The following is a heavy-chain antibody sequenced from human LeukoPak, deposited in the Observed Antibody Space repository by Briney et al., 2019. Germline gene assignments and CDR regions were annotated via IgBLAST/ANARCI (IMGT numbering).Heavy chain of an antibody. Sequence: PSETLSLTRTVSGGSISSYYWSWIRQPPGKGLEWIGYIYYSGSTNYNPSLKSRATISVDTSKNQFSLKLSSVTAADTAVYYCARSWGYYDSSGYWVWGQGTLVTVSS. V-gene: IGHV4-59*01. CDR1: GGSISSYY. CDR3: ARSWGYYDSSGYWV. J-gene: IGHJ4*02. D-gene: IGHD3-22*01. CDR2: IYYSGST.